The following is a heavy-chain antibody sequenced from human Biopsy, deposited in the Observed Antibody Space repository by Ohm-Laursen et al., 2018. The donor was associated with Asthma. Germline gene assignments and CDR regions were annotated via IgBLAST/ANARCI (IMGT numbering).Heavy chain of an antibody. Sequence: SQTLSLTCTVSYGSITSGGYYWTWIRQHPGKGLEWIGETNERGVTNNNPSLKSRVIISIDTYWNRMSLKLTSVTAADTAVYYCARGPELDVWGQGTTVTVSS. CDR1: YGSITSGGYY. CDR3: ARGPELDV. J-gene: IGHJ6*02. CDR2: TNERGVT. V-gene: IGHV4-31*03.